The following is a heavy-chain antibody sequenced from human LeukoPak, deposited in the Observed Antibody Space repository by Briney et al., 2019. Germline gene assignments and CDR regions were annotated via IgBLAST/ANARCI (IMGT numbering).Heavy chain of an antibody. CDR3: APSPFYDNSGYYFRHFDY. D-gene: IGHD3-22*01. J-gene: IGHJ4*02. CDR2: TYWDEHK. Sequence: SSPTLTHPPPTLTLTSTFSGFSPRTAGVGVGWIRQPPGKALEWLTLTYWDEHKGYSPSLKSRLTITKDTSKTQVVLTMINMDPVDTATYYCAPSPFYDNSGYYFRHFDYWGQGTLVTVSS. CDR1: GFSPRTAGVG. V-gene: IGHV2-5*02.